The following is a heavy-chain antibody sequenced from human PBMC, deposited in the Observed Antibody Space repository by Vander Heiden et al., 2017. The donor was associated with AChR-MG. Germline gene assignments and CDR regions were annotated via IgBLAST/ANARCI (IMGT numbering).Heavy chain of an antibody. CDR2: IKPSGGST. CDR1: GYTFTSYY. D-gene: IGHD1-7*01. Sequence: QVQLVQSGAEVKKPGASVTVSCKTSGYTFTSYYLHWVRQAPGQGLEWMGGIKPSGGSTFYAEKFQGRVTMTRDASTSTVSMELSSLTSKDTAVYYCVRNYKSGFDYWGQGTLVTVSS. J-gene: IGHJ4*02. CDR3: VRNYKSGFDY. V-gene: IGHV1-46*01.